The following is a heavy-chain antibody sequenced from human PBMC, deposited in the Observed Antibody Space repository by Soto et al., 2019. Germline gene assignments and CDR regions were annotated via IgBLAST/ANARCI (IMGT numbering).Heavy chain of an antibody. CDR2: IYYSGST. CDR1: GGSISSGDYY. CDR3: ARSTPVTGTTGAFDI. V-gene: IGHV4-30-4*01. Sequence: SETLSLTCTVSGGSISSGDYYWSWIRQPPGKGLEWIGYIYYSGSTYYNPSLKSRVTISVDTSKNQFSLKLSSVTAADTAVYYCARSTPVTGTTGAFDIWGQGTMVT. J-gene: IGHJ3*02. D-gene: IGHD1-20*01.